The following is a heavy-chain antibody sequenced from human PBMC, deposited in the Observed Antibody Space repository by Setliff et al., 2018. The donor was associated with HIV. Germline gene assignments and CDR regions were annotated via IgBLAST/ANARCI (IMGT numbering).Heavy chain of an antibody. CDR1: GYIFTDYY. J-gene: IGHJ4*02. D-gene: IGHD3-10*01. CDR3: ATSGTYYYGSGTYHASAF. Sequence: ASVKVSCKSSGYIFTDYYMHWVQQAPGEGLEWMGRVDPQDGETKYAEKFQGRVTITADTSTGTSVMELSSLRSEDTAVYYCATSGTYYYGSGTYHASAFWGQGTLVTVSS. V-gene: IGHV1-69-2*01. CDR2: VDPQDGET.